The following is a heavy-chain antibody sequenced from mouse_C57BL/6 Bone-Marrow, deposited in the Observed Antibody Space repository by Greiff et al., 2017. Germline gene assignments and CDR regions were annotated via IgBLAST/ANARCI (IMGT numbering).Heavy chain of an antibody. CDR2: IYPRDGST. CDR3: ARSSSYSNLYYYAMDY. D-gene: IGHD2-5*01. CDR1: GYTFTDPT. Sequence: QVQLQQSDAELVKPGASVKISCKVSGYTFTDPTIHWMKQRPEQGLEWIGYIYPRDGSTKYNEKFKGKATLTADKSASTAYMQLNSLTSEDSAVYFCARSSSYSNLYYYAMDYWGQGTSVTVSS. J-gene: IGHJ4*01. V-gene: IGHV1-78*01.